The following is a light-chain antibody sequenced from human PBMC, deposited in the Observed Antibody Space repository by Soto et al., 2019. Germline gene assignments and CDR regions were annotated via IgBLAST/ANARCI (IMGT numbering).Light chain of an antibody. V-gene: IGLV2-14*01. Sequence: QSARTQPASVSGSPGQSITISCTGTSSDVGGYNYVSWYQQHPGKAPKLMIYEVSNRPSGVSNRFSGSKSGNTASLTISGLQAEDEADYYCTSYTSSITYVFGTGTKLTVL. CDR1: SSDVGGYNY. CDR3: TSYTSSITYV. J-gene: IGLJ1*01. CDR2: EVS.